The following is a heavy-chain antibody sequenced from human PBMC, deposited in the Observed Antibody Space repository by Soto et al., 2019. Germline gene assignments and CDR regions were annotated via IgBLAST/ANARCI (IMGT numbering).Heavy chain of an antibody. CDR2: IYYSGST. CDR1: GGSINYYW. V-gene: IGHV4-59*01. Sequence: PSETLSLTCTVSGGSINYYWWSWIRQPPGKGLEWIGYIYYSGSTKYSPSLNSRVTISLDTSKNQFSLKLTSVTAADTAVYYCARTLSSGTLDVWAQGTAVTVS. CDR3: ARTLSSGTLDV. D-gene: IGHD3-10*01. J-gene: IGHJ6*02.